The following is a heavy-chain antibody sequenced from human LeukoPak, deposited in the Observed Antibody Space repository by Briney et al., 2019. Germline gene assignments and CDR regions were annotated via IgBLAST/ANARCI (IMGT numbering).Heavy chain of an antibody. J-gene: IGHJ6*03. CDR2: IYYSGST. CDR1: GGSIGSYY. CDR3: ARVPEWPYYYYYMDV. V-gene: IGHV4-59*08. D-gene: IGHD3-3*01. Sequence: PSETLSLTCTVSGGSIGSYYWSWMRQPPGKGLEWIGYIYYSGSTNYNTPLKSRVTISVDTSKNQFSLKLSSVTAADTAVYYCARVPEWPYYYYYMDVWGKGTTVTVSS.